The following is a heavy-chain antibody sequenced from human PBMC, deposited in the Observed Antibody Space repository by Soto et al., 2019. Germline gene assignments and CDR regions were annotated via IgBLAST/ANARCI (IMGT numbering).Heavy chain of an antibody. V-gene: IGHV1-2*02. CDR3: ASAAVTGTAGLDF. Sequence: ASVKVSCKASGYTFSGFYMHWARQAPGQGLEWMGWINPSSGGTKSAEKFQGRVTMTRDTSISTAYMELGRLTSDDTAVYYCASAAVTGTAGLDFWGQGTQVTVSS. CDR1: GYTFSGFY. D-gene: IGHD6-19*01. J-gene: IGHJ4*02. CDR2: INPSSGGT.